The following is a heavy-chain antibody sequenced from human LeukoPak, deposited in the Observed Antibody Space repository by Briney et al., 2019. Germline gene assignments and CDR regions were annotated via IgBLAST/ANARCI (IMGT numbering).Heavy chain of an antibody. J-gene: IGHJ3*02. D-gene: IGHD6-13*01. Sequence: GESLKISCKGSGYSFTSYWISWVRRMPGKGLEWMGRIDPSDSYTNYSPSFQGHVTISADKSISTAYLQWSSLKASDTAMYCCARREIAAAGTGDAFDIWGQGTMVTVSS. CDR2: IDPSDSYT. CDR1: GYSFTSYW. CDR3: ARREIAAAGTGDAFDI. V-gene: IGHV5-10-1*01.